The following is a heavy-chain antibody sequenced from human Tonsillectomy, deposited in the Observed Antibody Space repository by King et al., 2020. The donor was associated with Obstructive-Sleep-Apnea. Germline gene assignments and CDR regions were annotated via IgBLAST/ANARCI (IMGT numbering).Heavy chain of an antibody. CDR3: AKARQPYVSGEDYFDY. J-gene: IGHJ4*02. CDR1: GFTFSSYA. CDR2: ISGSGGST. D-gene: IGHD6-19*01. V-gene: IGHV3-23*04. Sequence: MQLVQSGGGLVQPGGSLRLSCAASGFTFSSYAMSWVRQAPGKGLEWVSVISGSGGSTYYANSVKGRFTISRDNSKTTLYLQMNSLRAEDTAVYYCAKARQPYVSGEDYFDYWGQGTLDTVSS.